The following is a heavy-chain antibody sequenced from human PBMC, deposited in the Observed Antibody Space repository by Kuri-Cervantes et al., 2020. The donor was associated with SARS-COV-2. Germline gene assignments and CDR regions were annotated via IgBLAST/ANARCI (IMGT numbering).Heavy chain of an antibody. CDR1: GASISSSSYY. CDR2: IYYTGST. D-gene: IGHD6-6*01. CDR3: ARGDGAYSSSSPLDY. J-gene: IGHJ4*02. Sequence: SETLSLTCTVSGASISSSSYYWDWNRQPPGKGLEWIGSIYYTGSTYYNPSLKSRVTISVDTSKNQFSLKLSSVTAADTAVYYCARGDGAYSSSSPLDYWGQGTLVTVSS. V-gene: IGHV4-39*07.